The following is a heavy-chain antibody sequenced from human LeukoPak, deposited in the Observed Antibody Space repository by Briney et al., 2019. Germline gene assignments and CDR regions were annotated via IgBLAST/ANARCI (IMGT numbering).Heavy chain of an antibody. V-gene: IGHV4-59*12. CDR2: ISYSGST. J-gene: IGHJ3*01. CDR3: ARGLWFGVPGAFDF. CDR1: GGSISSYY. D-gene: IGHD3-10*01. Sequence: SETLSLTRTDSGGSISSYYWSWIRQPPGKGLEWIGYISYSGSTNYNPSLMSRVTISVDTSKNQFSLKLSSVTAADTAVYYCARGLWFGVPGAFDFWGQGTVVTVSS.